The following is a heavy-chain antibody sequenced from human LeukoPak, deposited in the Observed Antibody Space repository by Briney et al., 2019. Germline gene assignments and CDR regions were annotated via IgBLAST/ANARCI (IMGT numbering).Heavy chain of an antibody. Sequence: GGSLRLSCAASGFTFSSYAMSWVRQAPGKGLEWVSAISGSGGSTYYADSVKGRFTISRDNSKNTLYLQMNSLRAEDTAVYYCAADFWSGYYYYYMDVWGKGTTVTVSS. CDR2: ISGSGGST. D-gene: IGHD3-3*01. CDR1: GFTFSSYA. CDR3: AADFWSGYYYYYMDV. J-gene: IGHJ6*03. V-gene: IGHV3-23*01.